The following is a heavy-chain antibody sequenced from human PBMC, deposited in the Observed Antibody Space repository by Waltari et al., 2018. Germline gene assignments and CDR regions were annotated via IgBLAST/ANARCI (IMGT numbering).Heavy chain of an antibody. D-gene: IGHD2-2*02. CDR2: INPNRGGP. V-gene: IGHV1-2*02. J-gene: IGHJ5*02. CDR3: ARARCSSTSCYRRGWFDP. CDR1: GYTFTGYY. Sequence: QVQLVQSGAEVKKPGASVKVSCQASGYTFTGYYMHWVRQAPGPGLEWMGWINPNRGGPNYAQKFQGRVTMTRETSISTAYMELSRLRSDDTAVYYCARARCSSTSCYRRGWFDPWGQGTLVTVSS.